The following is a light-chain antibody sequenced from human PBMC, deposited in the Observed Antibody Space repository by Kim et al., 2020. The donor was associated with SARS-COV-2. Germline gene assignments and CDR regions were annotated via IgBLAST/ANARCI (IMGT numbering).Light chain of an antibody. CDR3: QQYYGNPA. CDR2: KAS. J-gene: IGKJ1*01. V-gene: IGKV1-5*03. Sequence: LSASIGDRVTITGRASQSVSNWLAWYQHKPGKTPNLPISKASSLENGVPSRFSGSGFGTEFTLTISSLQPDDIATYYCQQYYGNPAFGQGTKLEI. CDR1: QSVSNW.